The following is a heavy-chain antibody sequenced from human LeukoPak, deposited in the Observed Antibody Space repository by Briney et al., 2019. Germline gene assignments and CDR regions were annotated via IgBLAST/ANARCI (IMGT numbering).Heavy chain of an antibody. J-gene: IGHJ3*02. Sequence: GGSLRLSCAASGFTFSSYAMSWVRQAPGKGLEWVSAISGSGGSTYYADSVKGRFTISRDNSKNTLYLQMNSLRAEDTAVYYCAKDLRSYCSRTSCYTMDAFDIWGQGTMVTVSS. V-gene: IGHV3-23*01. CDR1: GFTFSSYA. CDR2: ISGSGGST. D-gene: IGHD2-2*02. CDR3: AKDLRSYCSRTSCYTMDAFDI.